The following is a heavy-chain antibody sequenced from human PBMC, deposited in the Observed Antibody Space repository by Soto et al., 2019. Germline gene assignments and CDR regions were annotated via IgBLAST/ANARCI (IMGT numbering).Heavy chain of an antibody. D-gene: IGHD2-2*01. Sequence: TLSLTCAISGDSVSSNSAAWNWIRQSPSRGLEWLGRTYYRSKWYNDYAVSVKSRITINPDTSKNQFSLQLNSVTPEDTAVYYCARGGACSSTSCYDYYYYGMDVWGQGTTVTVSS. J-gene: IGHJ6*02. CDR1: GDSVSSNSAA. CDR2: TYYRSKWYN. V-gene: IGHV6-1*01. CDR3: ARGGACSSTSCYDYYYYGMDV.